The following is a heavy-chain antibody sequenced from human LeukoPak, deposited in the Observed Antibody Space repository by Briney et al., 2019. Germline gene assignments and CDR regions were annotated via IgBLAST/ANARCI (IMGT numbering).Heavy chain of an antibody. D-gene: IGHD5-18*01. Sequence: PGGSLRLSCAASGFTFSSYWMSWVRQAPGKGLEWVANIKQDGSEKYYVDSVKGRFTISRDNAKNSLYLQMNSLRAEDTAVYYCARDSYSYGPTGEDYWGQGTLGTVSS. CDR1: GFTFSSYW. J-gene: IGHJ4*02. CDR3: ARDSYSYGPTGEDY. CDR2: IKQDGSEK. V-gene: IGHV3-7*01.